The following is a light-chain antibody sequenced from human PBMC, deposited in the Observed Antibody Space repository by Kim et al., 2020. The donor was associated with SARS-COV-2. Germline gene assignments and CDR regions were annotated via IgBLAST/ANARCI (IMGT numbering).Light chain of an antibody. V-gene: IGKV2-28*01. CDR3: MQALQTPYT. Sequence: EPASISCRSGQSLLHSNGNNYVDWYLQKPGQSPQLLIYLGSSRASGVPDRFSGSGSGTDFTLKISRVEAEDVGVYYCMQALQTPYTFGQGTKLEI. CDR2: LGS. J-gene: IGKJ2*01. CDR1: QSLLHSNGNNY.